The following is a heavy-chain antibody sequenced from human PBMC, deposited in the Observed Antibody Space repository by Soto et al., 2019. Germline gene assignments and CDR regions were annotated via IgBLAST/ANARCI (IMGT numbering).Heavy chain of an antibody. V-gene: IGHV3-23*01. CDR1: GFTFSSYA. J-gene: IGHJ4*02. D-gene: IGHD2-15*01. Sequence: AGGSLRLSCAASGFTFSSYAMSWVRQAPGKGLEWVSAISGSGGSTYYADSVKGRFTISRDNSKNTLYLQMNSLRAEDTAVYYCARIHCSGGSCRPYYFDYWGQGTLVTVSS. CDR2: ISGSGGST. CDR3: ARIHCSGGSCRPYYFDY.